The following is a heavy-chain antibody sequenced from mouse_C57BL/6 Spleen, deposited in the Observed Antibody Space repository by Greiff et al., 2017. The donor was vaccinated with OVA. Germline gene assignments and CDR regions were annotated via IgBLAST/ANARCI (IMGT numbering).Heavy chain of an antibody. V-gene: IGHV2-5*01. D-gene: IGHD2-4*01. CDR1: GFSLTSYG. Sequence: VKLMESGPGLVQPSQSLSITCTVSGFSLTSYGVHWVRQSPGKGLEWLGVIWRGGSTDYTAAFMSRLSITKDNSKSQVFFKMNSLQADDTAIYYCAKIYYDYDPFAYWGQGTLVTVSA. CDR3: AKIYYDYDPFAY. CDR2: IWRGGST. J-gene: IGHJ3*01.